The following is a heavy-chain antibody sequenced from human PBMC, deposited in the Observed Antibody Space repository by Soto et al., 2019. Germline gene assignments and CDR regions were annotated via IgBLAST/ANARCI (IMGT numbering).Heavy chain of an antibody. CDR3: AKVAHSSGTFDY. V-gene: IGHV3-48*03. CDR1: GFSFRSYE. Sequence: GGSLRLSCEGSGFSFRSYEMNWVRQAPGKGLEWISYINSGNLIHYADSVKGRFTISRDNSKNTLDLHMNSLRTEDTAVYYCAKVAHSSGTFDYWGQGTLVTVSS. D-gene: IGHD3-3*02. J-gene: IGHJ4*02. CDR2: INSGNLI.